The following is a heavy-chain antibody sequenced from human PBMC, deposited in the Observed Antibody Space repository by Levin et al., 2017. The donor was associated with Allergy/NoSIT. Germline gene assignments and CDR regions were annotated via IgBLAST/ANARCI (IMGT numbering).Heavy chain of an antibody. CDR1: GFTFSDYY. D-gene: IGHD6-13*01. J-gene: IGHJ4*02. V-gene: IGHV3-11*01. Sequence: GESLKISCAASGFTFSDYYMSWIRQAPGKGLEWVSYISSGGGTIDYADSVKGRFTISRDNAKNSLYLQMNSLRADDTAMYFCVRDKSRDSGSSTMLDYWGQGTLVTVSS. CDR3: VRDKSRDSGSSTMLDY. CDR2: ISSGGGTI.